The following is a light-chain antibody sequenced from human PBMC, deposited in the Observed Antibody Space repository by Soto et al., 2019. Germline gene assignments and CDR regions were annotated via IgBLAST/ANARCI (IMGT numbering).Light chain of an antibody. CDR2: EGS. Sequence: QSALTQPASVSGSPGQSITISCTGASSDVGSYNLVSWYQQHPGKAPKLMIYEGSKRPSGVSNRFSGSNSGNTASLTISGLQAEDEADYYCCSYGGGSTVYVFGTGTQLTVL. J-gene: IGLJ1*01. CDR1: SSDVGSYNL. CDR3: CSYGGGSTVYV. V-gene: IGLV2-23*01.